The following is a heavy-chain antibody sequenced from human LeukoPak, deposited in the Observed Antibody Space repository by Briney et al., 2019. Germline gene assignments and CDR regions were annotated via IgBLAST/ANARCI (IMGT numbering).Heavy chain of an antibody. D-gene: IGHD5-12*01. V-gene: IGHV3-21*01. J-gene: IGHJ4*02. CDR2: ISSSSNYI. Sequence: GGSLRLSCAASGFTFNSYTMNWVCQAPGKGLEWVSSISSSSNYIYYADSVKGRLTISRDDAKNSLYLQMNSLRAEDTAVYYCAKSLYSGYDWEYFDYWGQGTLVTVSS. CDR1: GFTFNSYT. CDR3: AKSLYSGYDWEYFDY.